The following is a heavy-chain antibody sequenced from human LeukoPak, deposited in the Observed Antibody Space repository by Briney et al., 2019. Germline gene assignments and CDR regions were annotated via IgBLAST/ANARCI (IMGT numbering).Heavy chain of an antibody. CDR3: AKDSSVLPNALDS. Sequence: PGGSLRLSCAASGFSFDRYAMTWVRQTPGKGLEWVSAISYSGASPYYGDSVKGRFTISRDNSKNTVYLQMNSLRDEDTALYYCAKDSSVLPNALDSWGQGTVVTVSS. CDR1: GFSFDRYA. CDR2: ISYSGASP. D-gene: IGHD4/OR15-4a*01. J-gene: IGHJ3*01. V-gene: IGHV3-23*01.